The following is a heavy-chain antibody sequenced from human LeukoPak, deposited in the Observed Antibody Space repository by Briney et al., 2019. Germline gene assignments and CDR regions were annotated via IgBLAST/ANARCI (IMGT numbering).Heavy chain of an antibody. Sequence: GGSLRLSCSASGFTFSTYWMSWVRQAPGKGLEWVANMRRDGNEIYYLDSVRGRFTISRDNAKNSLYLQMNSLRAEDTAVYYFGRLCWGNQLAGFDSWGQGTLVTVSS. J-gene: IGHJ4*02. CDR2: MRRDGNEI. CDR3: GRLCWGNQLAGFDS. CDR1: GFTFSTYW. V-gene: IGHV3-7*01. D-gene: IGHD3-10*02.